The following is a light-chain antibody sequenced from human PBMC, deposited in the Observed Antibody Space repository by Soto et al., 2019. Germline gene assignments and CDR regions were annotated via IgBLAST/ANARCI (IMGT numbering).Light chain of an antibody. Sequence: QSALTQPPSVSEAPRQRVTISCSGSSSNIGNNAVNWYQQLPGKAPKLLFYYDDLLPSGVSDRFSGSKSGTSASLAISGLQSEDEADYYCAAWDDSLNGPNYVFGTGTKVTVL. CDR3: AAWDDSLNGPNYV. CDR2: YDD. V-gene: IGLV1-36*01. J-gene: IGLJ1*01. CDR1: SSNIGNNA.